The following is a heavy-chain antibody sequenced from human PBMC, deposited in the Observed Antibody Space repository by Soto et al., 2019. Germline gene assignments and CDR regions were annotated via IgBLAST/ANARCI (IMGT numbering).Heavy chain of an antibody. CDR2: ISYDGSNK. CDR3: ARGRAPAATILFDP. Sequence: GGALRLPCAASGFTFSSYAMHWGRQAPGKGLEWVAVISYDGSNKYYADSVKGRFTISRDNSKNTLYLQMKSLRAEETAVYYCARGRAPAATILFDPGARGTVVIVPA. D-gene: IGHD2-2*01. J-gene: IGHJ5*02. CDR1: GFTFSSYA. V-gene: IGHV3-30-3*01.